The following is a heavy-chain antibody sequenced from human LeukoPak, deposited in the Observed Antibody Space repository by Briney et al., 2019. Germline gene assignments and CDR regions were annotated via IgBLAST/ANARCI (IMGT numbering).Heavy chain of an antibody. V-gene: IGHV4-34*01. CDR1: GGSFSGYY. Sequence: SETLSLTCAVYGGSFSGYYWSWIRQPPGKGLEWIGELHHSGNTNYNPSLKSRVTISVDTSKNQFSLKLSSVTAADTAVYYCARARGAYYGSGSYYPSSSYFDYWGQGTLVTVSS. CDR2: LHHSGNT. CDR3: ARARGAYYGSGSYYPSSSYFDY. D-gene: IGHD3-10*01. J-gene: IGHJ4*02.